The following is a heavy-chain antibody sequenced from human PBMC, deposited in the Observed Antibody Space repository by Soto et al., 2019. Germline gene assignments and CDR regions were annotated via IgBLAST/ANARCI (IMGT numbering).Heavy chain of an antibody. CDR1: GFTFTDHY. CDR3: ARDRSDSWYGRGYHYYGMDV. V-gene: IGHV3-11*01. J-gene: IGHJ6*02. D-gene: IGHD6-13*01. CDR2: IGPSGDII. Sequence: GGSLRLSCTASGFTFTDHYMSWIRQAPGKGLEWVSYIGPSGDIIYSANSVEGRLTISRDNAKNSLSLQLDSLRVEDTAVYYFARDRSDSWYGRGYHYYGMDVWGQGATVTVSS.